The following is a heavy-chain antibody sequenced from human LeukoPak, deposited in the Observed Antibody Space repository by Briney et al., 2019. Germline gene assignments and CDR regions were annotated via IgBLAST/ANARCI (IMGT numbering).Heavy chain of an antibody. CDR3: ARSQPYGSGSYYYYYYYMDV. D-gene: IGHD3-10*01. CDR2: IYYSGST. J-gene: IGHJ6*03. Sequence: PSETLSLTCTVSGGSISSYYWSWIRQPPGKGLEWIGYIYYSGSTNYNPSLKSRVTISVDTSKNQFSLKLSSVTAADTAVYYCARSQPYGSGSYYYYYYYMDVWGKGTTVTISS. V-gene: IGHV4-59*01. CDR1: GGSISSYY.